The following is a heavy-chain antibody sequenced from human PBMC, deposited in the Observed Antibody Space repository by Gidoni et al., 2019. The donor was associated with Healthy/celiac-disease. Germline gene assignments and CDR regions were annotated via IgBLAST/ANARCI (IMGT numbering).Heavy chain of an antibody. CDR2: IKSKTDGGTT. J-gene: IGHJ6*02. CDR1: GFTFSNAW. CDR3: TTALYYYDSSGYYSYYYYGMDV. D-gene: IGHD3-22*01. Sequence: EVQLVESGGGLVKPGGSLRRSCAASGFTFSNAWLSWGRQAPGKGLEWVGRIKSKTDGGTTDYAAPVKGRFTISRDDSKNTLYLQMNSLKTEDTAVYYCTTALYYYDSSGYYSYYYYGMDVWGQGTTVTVSS. V-gene: IGHV3-15*01.